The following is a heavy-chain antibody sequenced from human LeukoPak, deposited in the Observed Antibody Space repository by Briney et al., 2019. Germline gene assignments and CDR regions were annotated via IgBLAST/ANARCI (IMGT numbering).Heavy chain of an antibody. J-gene: IGHJ6*02. CDR2: ISSSSSYI. V-gene: IGHV3-21*01. D-gene: IGHD3-10*01. CDR1: GFTFSSYS. CDR3: ARDLWFGELLHHYYYGTDV. Sequence: GGSLRLSCAASGFTFSSYSMNWVRQAPGKGLEWVSSISSSSSYIYYVDSVKGRFTISRDNAKNSLYLQMNSLRAEDTAVYYCARDLWFGELLHHYYYGTDVWGQGTTVTVSS.